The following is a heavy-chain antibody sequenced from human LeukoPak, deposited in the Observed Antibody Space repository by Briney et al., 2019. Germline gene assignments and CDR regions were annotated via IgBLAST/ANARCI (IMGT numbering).Heavy chain of an antibody. V-gene: IGHV3-53*05. Sequence: GGSLRLSCAASGFTVSSNYMSWVRQAPGKGLEWVSSISCGDGSTYYADSVKGRFTISRDNSKNTLYLQMNSLRAEDTAVYYCAKESPYGSGSYGPYYYMDVWGKGTTVTLSS. CDR1: GFTVSSNY. D-gene: IGHD3-10*01. J-gene: IGHJ6*03. CDR2: ISCGDGST. CDR3: AKESPYGSGSYGPYYYMDV.